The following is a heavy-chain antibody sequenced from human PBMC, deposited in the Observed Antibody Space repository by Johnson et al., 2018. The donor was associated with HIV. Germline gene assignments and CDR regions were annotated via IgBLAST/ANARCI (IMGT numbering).Heavy chain of an antibody. CDR2: ISWNSGTI. CDR1: GFIFEHYA. D-gene: IGHD6-19*01. CDR3: AKDIEPGGVNFLVGTFHI. V-gene: IGHV3-9*01. J-gene: IGHJ3*02. Sequence: VLLVESGGGLVQPGRSRRVSCAASGFIFEHYAMHWVRQAPGKGLEWVSGISWNSGTIAYADSVKGRFTISRDNAKNSLFLQMTSLRTEDTAFYYCAKDIEPGGVNFLVGTFHIWGQGTMVTVSS.